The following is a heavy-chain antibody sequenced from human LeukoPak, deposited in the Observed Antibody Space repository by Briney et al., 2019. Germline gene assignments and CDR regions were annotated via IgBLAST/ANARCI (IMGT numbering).Heavy chain of an antibody. CDR2: ISGSGGST. V-gene: IGHV3-23*01. CDR3: AKAPDPTIPRDTIFGVVIILH. D-gene: IGHD3-3*01. Sequence: PSETLSLTCTVSGGSISSSGYYWSWVRQAPGKGLEWVSAISGSGGSTYYADSVKGRFTISRDNSKNTLYLQMNSLRAEDTAVYYCAKAPDPTIPRDTIFGVVIILHWGQGTLVTVSS. CDR1: GGSISSSGYY. J-gene: IGHJ4*02.